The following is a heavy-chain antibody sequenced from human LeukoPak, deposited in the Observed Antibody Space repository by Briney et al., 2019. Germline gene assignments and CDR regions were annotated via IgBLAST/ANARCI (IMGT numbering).Heavy chain of an antibody. CDR3: AKDSWGDYGGNSGAFDY. CDR1: GFTVNNNY. D-gene: IGHD4-23*01. J-gene: IGHJ4*02. CDR2: IYSGGST. V-gene: IGHV3-53*05. Sequence: PGGSLRLSCAASGFTVNNNYMSWVRQAPGKGLEWVSAIYSGGSTYSADSVRGRFTISRDNSKNTLYLQMNSLRAEDTAVYYCAKDSWGDYGGNSGAFDYWGQGTLVTVSS.